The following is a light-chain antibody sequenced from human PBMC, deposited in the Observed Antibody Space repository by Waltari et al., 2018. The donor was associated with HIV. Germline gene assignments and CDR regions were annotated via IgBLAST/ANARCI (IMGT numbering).Light chain of an antibody. V-gene: IGKV1-39*01. J-gene: IGKJ2*01. CDR1: QSISNY. CDR2: AAA. Sequence: DIQMTQSPSSLSAAVGDRVTIPCRASQSISNYINWYQQKPGKAPGLLVYAAASLQSVVPSRFSVSGPGTDFTLIISSLQREDFATYYCQQSYSTPRTFGQGTKVEIK. CDR3: QQSYSTPRT.